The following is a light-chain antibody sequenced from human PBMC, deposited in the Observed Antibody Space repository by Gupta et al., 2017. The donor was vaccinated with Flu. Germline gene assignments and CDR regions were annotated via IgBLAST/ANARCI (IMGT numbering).Light chain of an antibody. CDR3: QQSYSTPYS. CDR2: AAF. CDR1: QSISSY. Sequence: DIQITQSPSSLSASVGDRVTITCRASQSISSYLNWYQQKPGKAPKLLIYAAFRLQSGVPSRFSGSGSGTDFTLTISSLQPEDFATYYCQQSYSTPYSFGQGTKLEIK. V-gene: IGKV1-39*01. J-gene: IGKJ2*03.